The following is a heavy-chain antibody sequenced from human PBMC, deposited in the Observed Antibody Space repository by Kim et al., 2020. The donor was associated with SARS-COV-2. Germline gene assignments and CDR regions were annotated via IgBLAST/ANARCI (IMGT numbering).Heavy chain of an antibody. J-gene: IGHJ4*02. V-gene: IGHV3-64D*06. CDR2: ISSNGGST. CDR1: GFTFSSYA. CDR3: VKEPGGGYNSYYFDY. Sequence: GGSLRLSCSASGFTFSSYAMHWVRQAPGKGLEYVSAISSNGGSTYYADSVKGRFTISRDNSKNTLYLQMSSLRAEDTAVYYCVKEPGGGYNSYYFDYWAREPWSPSPQ. D-gene: IGHD2-15*01.